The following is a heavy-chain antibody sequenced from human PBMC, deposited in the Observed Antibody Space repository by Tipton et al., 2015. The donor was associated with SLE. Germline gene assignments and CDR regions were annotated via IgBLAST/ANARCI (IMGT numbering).Heavy chain of an antibody. CDR3: TIEYSSSDAFDF. J-gene: IGHJ4*02. CDR2: ISGSGTNK. V-gene: IGHV3-48*03. Sequence: SLRLSCAASGFRFGSYEMNWVRQAPGKGLEWVSYISGSGTNKYYADSVKGRFTISRDNAKNSLYLQMNSLRAEDTALYYCTIEYSSSDAFDFWGQGPLVTVSS. D-gene: IGHD3-22*01. CDR1: GFRFGSYE.